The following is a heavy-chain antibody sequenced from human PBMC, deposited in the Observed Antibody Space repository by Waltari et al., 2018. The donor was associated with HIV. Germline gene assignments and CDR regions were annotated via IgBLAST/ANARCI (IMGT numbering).Heavy chain of an antibody. V-gene: IGHV3-53*01. CDR1: GFTVSSHY. J-gene: IGHJ6*02. CDR3: ARDPRSSGYYGVDV. D-gene: IGHD1-26*01. CDR2: IYSGGSR. Sequence: ELQMVDSGGGLIETGGSLSISCAAYGFTVSSHYMSWVRQAPGKGLEWVSVIYSGGSRYYADSVKGRFTISRDNSKNTVSLHMNSLRAEDTAVYYCARDPRSSGYYGVDVWGQGTAVTVSS.